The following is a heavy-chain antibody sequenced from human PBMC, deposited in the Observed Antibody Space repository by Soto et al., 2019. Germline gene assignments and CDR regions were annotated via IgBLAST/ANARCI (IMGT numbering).Heavy chain of an antibody. D-gene: IGHD4-4*01. CDR3: ARLARTSYNFDY. V-gene: IGHV4-39*01. J-gene: IGHJ4*02. CDR2: IYYSGST. CDR1: GGSISSSGYY. Sequence: QLQLQESGPGLVKPSETLSLTCTVSGGSISSSGYYWGWIRQPPGKGLEWIGSIYYSGSTYYNPSLKSRVTISVDTSKNQFSLKLSSVTAADTAVYYCARLARTSYNFDYWGQGTLVTVSS.